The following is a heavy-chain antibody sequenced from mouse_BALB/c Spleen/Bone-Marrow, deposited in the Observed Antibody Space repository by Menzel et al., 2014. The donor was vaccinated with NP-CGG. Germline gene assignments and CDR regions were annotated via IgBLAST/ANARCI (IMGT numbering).Heavy chain of an antibody. CDR2: IDTSDSYT. CDR1: GYTFTDYW. Sequence: VQLQQSGAELVMPWASVKMSCKASGYTFTDYWMHWVKQRPGQGLEWIGAIDTSDSYTSYNQKFKGKATLTVDESSSTAYMQLSSLTYEDSAVYYCAFYYGNYGDYWGQGTTLTVSS. J-gene: IGHJ2*01. V-gene: IGHV1-69*01. CDR3: AFYYGNYGDY. D-gene: IGHD2-1*01.